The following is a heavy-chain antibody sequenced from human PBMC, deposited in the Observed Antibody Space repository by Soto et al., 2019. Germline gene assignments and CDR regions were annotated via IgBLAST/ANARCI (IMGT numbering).Heavy chain of an antibody. J-gene: IGHJ6*02. CDR3: ARLSTGLGTKTTCQHYCGMDV. V-gene: IGHV5-10-1*01. CDR1: GYTFSAFW. Sequence: GESLKISCQASGYTFSAFWITWVRQMPGKGLEWMATIDPRDSYSNYSLSFQGHVTISADKSIGSAYLHWSTLEASDTAIYYCARLSTGLGTKTTCQHYCGMDVWGQGTTVTVSS. CDR2: IDPRDSYS. D-gene: IGHD2-2*01.